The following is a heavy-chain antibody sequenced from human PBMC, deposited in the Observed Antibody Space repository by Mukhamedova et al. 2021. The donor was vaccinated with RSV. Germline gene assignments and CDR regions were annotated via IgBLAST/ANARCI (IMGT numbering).Heavy chain of an antibody. CDR3: AKQIGSCGGGSCYFDS. V-gene: IGHV3-23*01. CDR2: ISATGGNT. Sequence: VRQVPGKGLEGVAAISATGGNTYYADSVKGRFTISRDNSKNTVYLQMDSLRAEDTAVYYCAKQIGSCGGGSCYFDSRGQGTLVTV. J-gene: IGHJ4*02. D-gene: IGHD2-15*01.